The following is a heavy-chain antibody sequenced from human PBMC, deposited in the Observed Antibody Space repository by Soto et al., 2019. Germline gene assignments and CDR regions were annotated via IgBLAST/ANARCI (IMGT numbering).Heavy chain of an antibody. CDR2: IIPIFGTA. CDR1: GGTFSSYA. V-gene: IGHV1-69*13. J-gene: IGHJ6*02. CDR3: ASFWSGYYTGPDYYGMDV. D-gene: IGHD3-3*01. Sequence: SVKVSCKVSGGTFSSYAISWVRQAPGQGLEWMGGIIPIFGTANYAQKFQGRATITADESTSTAYMELSSLRSEDTAVYYCASFWSGYYTGPDYYGMDVWGQGTTVTVLL.